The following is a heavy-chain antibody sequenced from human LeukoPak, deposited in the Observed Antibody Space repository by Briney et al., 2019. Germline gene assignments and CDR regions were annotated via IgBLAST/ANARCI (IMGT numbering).Heavy chain of an antibody. J-gene: IGHJ3*02. Sequence: PSETLSVTCAVYGGSFSGYYWSWIRQPPGKGLEWIGEINHSGSTNYNPSLKSRVTISVDTSKNRFSLKLSSVTAADTAVYYCARGLTKNVWFGELYPPDAFDIWGQGTMVTVSS. CDR2: INHSGST. D-gene: IGHD3-10*01. V-gene: IGHV4-34*01. CDR3: ARGLTKNVWFGELYPPDAFDI. CDR1: GGSFSGYY.